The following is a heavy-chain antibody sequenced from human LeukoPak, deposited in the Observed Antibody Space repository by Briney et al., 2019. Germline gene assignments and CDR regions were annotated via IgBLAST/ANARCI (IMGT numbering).Heavy chain of an antibody. CDR2: ISSSSSYI. D-gene: IGHD1-20*01. Sequence: GGSLRLSCAASGFTFSSYSMNWVRQAPGKGLEWVSSISSSSSYIYYADSVKGRFTISRDNAKNSLYLQMNSLRAEDAAVYYCAKDRGDNWNDLDYWGQGTLVTVSS. CDR1: GFTFSSYS. V-gene: IGHV3-21*04. J-gene: IGHJ4*02. CDR3: AKDRGDNWNDLDY.